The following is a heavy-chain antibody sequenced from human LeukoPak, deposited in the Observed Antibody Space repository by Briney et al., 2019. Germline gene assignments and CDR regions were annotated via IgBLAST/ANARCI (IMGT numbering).Heavy chain of an antibody. J-gene: IGHJ4*02. CDR1: GFTFRTYA. CDR3: VKGRISEDGLDF. Sequence: PGGSLRLSCAVSGFTFRTYAMSWVRQAPGKGLDWVSSISFSGNTYYADSVKGRFTISRDNSKNMLYLQMNSLRAEDTAVYYCVKGRISEDGLDFWGQGTLVTVSS. CDR2: ISFSGNT. D-gene: IGHD6-13*01. V-gene: IGHV3-23*01.